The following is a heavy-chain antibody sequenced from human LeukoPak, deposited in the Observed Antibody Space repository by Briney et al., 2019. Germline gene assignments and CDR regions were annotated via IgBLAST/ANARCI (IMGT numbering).Heavy chain of an antibody. Sequence: SQTLSLTCTVSGASISSGDYYWSWIRQPPGKGLEWIGYIYYSGSTYYNPSLNSRVAISVDTSKNQFSLKLSSVTAADTAVYYCARRSNNAFDIRGQGTMVTVSS. CDR2: IYYSGST. CDR1: GASISSGDYY. V-gene: IGHV4-30-4*01. J-gene: IGHJ3*02. CDR3: ARRSNNAFDI.